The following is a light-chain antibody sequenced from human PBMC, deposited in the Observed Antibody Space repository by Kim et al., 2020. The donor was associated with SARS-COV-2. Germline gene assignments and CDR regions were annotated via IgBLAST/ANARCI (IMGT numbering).Light chain of an antibody. Sequence: VSTGQSATLTCSGDDLGNTYVCWYQQKPGQSPLMVIYQDNKRPSGIPERFSGSNSGNTATLTISATQAMDEADYYCQAWDSRTVIFGGGTQLTVL. J-gene: IGLJ2*01. CDR1: DLGNTY. V-gene: IGLV3-1*01. CDR2: QDN. CDR3: QAWDSRTVI.